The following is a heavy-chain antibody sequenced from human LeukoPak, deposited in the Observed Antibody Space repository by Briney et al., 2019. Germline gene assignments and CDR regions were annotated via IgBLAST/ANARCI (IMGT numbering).Heavy chain of an antibody. CDR1: GLTFSDHY. V-gene: IGHV3-11*03. J-gene: IGHJ3*02. Sequence: PGGSLRLSCAASGLTFSDHYMSWIRQAPGKGLEWLSYISGSGSHTNYADSVKGRFTISRDYVKNSLYLQMDSLRAEDTAVYYCARQFSETTDYLDAFDIWGQGTTVTVSS. CDR3: ARQFSETTDYLDAFDI. CDR2: ISGSGSHT. D-gene: IGHD3-16*01.